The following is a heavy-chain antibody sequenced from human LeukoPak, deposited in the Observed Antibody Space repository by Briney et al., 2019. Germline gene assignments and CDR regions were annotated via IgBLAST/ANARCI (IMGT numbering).Heavy chain of an antibody. CDR2: IYYSGST. CDR1: GGSISSSSYY. V-gene: IGHV4-39*01. CDR3: ASALTSGWYLGYFFDY. Sequence: SETLSLTCTVSGGSISSSSYYWGWIRQPPGKGLEWIGSIYYSGSTHCNPSLKSRVTISVDTSKNQFSLKLSSVTAADTAVYYCASALTSGWYLGYFFDYWGQGNLVTVSS. D-gene: IGHD6-19*01. J-gene: IGHJ4*02.